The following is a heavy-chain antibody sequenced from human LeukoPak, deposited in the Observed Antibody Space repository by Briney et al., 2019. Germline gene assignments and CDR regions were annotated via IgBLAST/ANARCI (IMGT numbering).Heavy chain of an antibody. D-gene: IGHD2-8*01. CDR1: GFSFSSYG. Sequence: QPGGSLRLSCEVSGFSFSSYGLHWVRQAPGKGLEWVAVIWDDGSNKYYADSVKGRFTISRDNSKNTLYLQMNSLRAEDTAVYYCARDPKMVYATGFDYWGQGTLVTVSS. J-gene: IGHJ4*02. CDR2: IWDDGSNK. CDR3: ARDPKMVYATGFDY. V-gene: IGHV3-33*01.